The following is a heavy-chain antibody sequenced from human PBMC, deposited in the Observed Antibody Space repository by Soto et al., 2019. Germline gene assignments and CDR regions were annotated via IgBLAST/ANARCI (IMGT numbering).Heavy chain of an antibody. CDR3: ARVTGGHDSGGNYMDV. CDR2: IITFVGKA. V-gene: IGHV1-69*02. Sequence: QVQLVQSGPEVKKPGSSVKVSCKTSGGTLSSYSISWVRQAPGQGLEWVGRIITFVGKANVAQQFQGRVTITADRSTDTTYRELRRLTFDDTAVYYWARVTGGHDSGGNYMDVWGTGTTVTVSS. D-gene: IGHD5-12*01. J-gene: IGHJ6*03. CDR1: GGTLSSYS.